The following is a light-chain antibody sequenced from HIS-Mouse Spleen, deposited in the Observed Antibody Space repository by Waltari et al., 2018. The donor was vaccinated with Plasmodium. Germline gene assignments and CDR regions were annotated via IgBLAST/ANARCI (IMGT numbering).Light chain of an antibody. CDR3: QQSYSTWT. V-gene: IGKV1-39*01. J-gene: IGKJ1*01. CDR1: QSISSY. Sequence: DIQMTQSPSSLSASVGDRVTITCRASQSISSYLNWYQQKPGKAPKLLIYAASSLQSGVPSRFSVSGSGTDFTLSISSLQPEDSATYYCQQSYSTWTFGQGTKVEIK. CDR2: AAS.